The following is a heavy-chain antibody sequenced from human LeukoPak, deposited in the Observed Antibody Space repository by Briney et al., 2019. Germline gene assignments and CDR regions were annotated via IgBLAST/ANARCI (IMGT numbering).Heavy chain of an antibody. V-gene: IGHV3-23*01. D-gene: IGHD1-7*01. Sequence: GGSLRLSCAASGFTFCSYAMSWIRQVPGKGLEWLSAISSSGSTTYYAVSVKGRFTISRDNSKNTLYLQMNSLRAEDTAVYYCAEKKNFYFDYWGQGTLVTVSS. CDR3: AEKKNFYFDY. CDR2: ISSSGSTT. CDR1: GFTFCSYA. J-gene: IGHJ4*02.